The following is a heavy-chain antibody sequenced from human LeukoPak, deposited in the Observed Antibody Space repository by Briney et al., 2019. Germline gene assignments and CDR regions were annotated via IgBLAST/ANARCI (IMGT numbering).Heavy chain of an antibody. D-gene: IGHD2-15*01. J-gene: IGHJ4*02. Sequence: ASVKVSCKASGYTFTSYDINWVRQATGQGLEWMGWMNPNSGNTGYAQKFQGRVTITADESTSTAYMELSSLRSEDTAVYYCASGCSGGSCYPHPGGDYWGQGTLVTVSS. CDR2: MNPNSGNT. V-gene: IGHV1-8*03. CDR3: ASGCSGGSCYPHPGGDY. CDR1: GYTFTSYD.